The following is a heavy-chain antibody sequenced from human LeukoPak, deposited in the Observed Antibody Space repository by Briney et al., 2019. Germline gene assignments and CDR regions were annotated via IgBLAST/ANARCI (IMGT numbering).Heavy chain of an antibody. D-gene: IGHD5-18*01. Sequence: RGESLKNSCKGSGYSFTSYWISWVRQMPGKGLEWMGIIYPGDSDTRYSPSFQGQVTISADKSISTAYLQWSSLKASDTAMYYCARLKPRGYSYGYGYFDYWGQGTLVTVSS. J-gene: IGHJ4*02. CDR1: GYSFTSYW. CDR3: ARLKPRGYSYGYGYFDY. CDR2: IYPGDSDT. V-gene: IGHV5-51*01.